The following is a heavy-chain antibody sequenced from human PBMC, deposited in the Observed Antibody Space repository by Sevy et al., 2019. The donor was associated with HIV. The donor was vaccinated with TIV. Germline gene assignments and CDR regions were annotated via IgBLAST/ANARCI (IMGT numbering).Heavy chain of an antibody. CDR3: AKDSMTHGSYGMDV. J-gene: IGHJ6*02. CDR1: GFTFSSYG. V-gene: IGHV3-30*18. Sequence: GGSLRLSCAASGFTFSSYGMHWVRQAPGKGLEWVAVISYDGSNKYYADSVKGRFTISRDNSKNTLYLQMNSLRAEDTAVYYCAKDSMTHGSYGMDVWGQGTTVTVSS. D-gene: IGHD3-22*01. CDR2: ISYDGSNK.